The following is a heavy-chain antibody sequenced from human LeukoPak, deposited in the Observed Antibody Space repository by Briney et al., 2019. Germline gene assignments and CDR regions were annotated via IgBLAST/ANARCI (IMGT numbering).Heavy chain of an antibody. J-gene: IGHJ3*02. CDR3: ATANHGNDAFDI. Sequence: GASVKVSCKVSGYTLTELSMHWVRQAPGKGLEWMGGFDPEDGETIYAQKFQGRVTMTEDTSTDTAYMGLSSLRSEDTAVYYCATANHGNDAFDIWGQGTMVTVSS. V-gene: IGHV1-24*01. CDR2: FDPEDGET. D-gene: IGHD1-14*01. CDR1: GYTLTELS.